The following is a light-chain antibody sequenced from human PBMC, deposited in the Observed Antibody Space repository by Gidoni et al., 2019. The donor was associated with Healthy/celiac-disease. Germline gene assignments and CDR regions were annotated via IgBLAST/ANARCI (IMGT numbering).Light chain of an antibody. CDR1: SSDVGGYNY. J-gene: IGLJ2*01. V-gene: IGLV2-14*01. CDR3: SSYTSSSTVV. Sequence: QSALTQPASVSGSPGQSITISCTGTSSDVGGYNYVSWYHQPPGQATNLMIYEVSKRPSGVSSRFSGSKSGNTAALTISGLQAEDEADYYCSSYTSSSTVVFGGGTKLTVL. CDR2: EVS.